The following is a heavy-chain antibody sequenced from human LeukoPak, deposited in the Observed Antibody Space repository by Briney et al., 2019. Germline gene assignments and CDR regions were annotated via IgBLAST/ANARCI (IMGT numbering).Heavy chain of an antibody. CDR3: ARDGPYSGPDAFDI. CDR1: GRSISSYY. CDR2: IYYSGST. J-gene: IGHJ3*02. V-gene: IGHV4-59*01. Sequence: SETLSLTCTVSGRSISSYYWSWIRQPPGKGLEWIGYIYYSGSTNYNPSLKSRVTISVDTSKNQFSLKVSSVTAADTAVYYCARDGPYSGPDAFDIWGQGTMVTVSS. D-gene: IGHD5-12*01.